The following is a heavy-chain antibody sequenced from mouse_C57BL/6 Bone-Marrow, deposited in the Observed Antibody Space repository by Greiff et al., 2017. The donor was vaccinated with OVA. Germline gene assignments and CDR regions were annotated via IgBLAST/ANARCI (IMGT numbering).Heavy chain of an antibody. D-gene: IGHD2-2*01. J-gene: IGHJ2*01. Sequence: VQLQQSGPELVKPGASVKISCKASGYTFTDYYMNWVKQSHGKSLEWIGDINPNNGGTSYNQKFKGKATLTVDKSSSTAYMELRSLTSEDSAVYYCASRLKGYFDYGGQGTTLTVSS. V-gene: IGHV1-26*01. CDR1: GYTFTDYY. CDR3: ASRLKGYFDY. CDR2: INPNNGGT.